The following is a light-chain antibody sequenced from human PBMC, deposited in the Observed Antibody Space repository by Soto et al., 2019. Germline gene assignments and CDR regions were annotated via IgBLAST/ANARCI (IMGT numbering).Light chain of an antibody. CDR3: QRFNRWPLS. V-gene: IGKV3-20*01. J-gene: IGKJ4*01. Sequence: EIVLTQSPVALSLSPGERATLSCRASQSVSSTLLTWYQQKPGQAPRLLIYGVSSRATGIPDRFSGSGSGTDFTLTIASLQSEDFGVYYCQRFNRWPLSFGGGTKVEI. CDR2: GVS. CDR1: QSVSSTL.